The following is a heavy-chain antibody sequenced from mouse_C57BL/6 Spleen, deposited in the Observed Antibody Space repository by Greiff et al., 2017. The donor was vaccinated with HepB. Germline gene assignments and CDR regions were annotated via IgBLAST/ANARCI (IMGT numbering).Heavy chain of an antibody. V-gene: IGHV1-82*01. CDR1: GYAFSSSW. CDR2: IYPGDGDT. Sequence: VQLQESGPELVKPGASVKISCKASGYAFSSSWMNWVKQRPGKGLEWIGRIYPGDGDTNYNGKFKGKATLTADKSSSTAYMQLSSLTSEDSAVYVCARDYYGNDAMDYWGQGTSVTVSS. J-gene: IGHJ4*01. CDR3: ARDYYGNDAMDY. D-gene: IGHD2-1*01.